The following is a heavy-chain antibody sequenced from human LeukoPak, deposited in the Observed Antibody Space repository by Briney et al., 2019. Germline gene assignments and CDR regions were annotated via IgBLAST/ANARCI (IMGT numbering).Heavy chain of an antibody. J-gene: IGHJ4*02. CDR3: ARHGRRMVRGNYYFDY. CDR2: IYYSGST. D-gene: IGHD3-10*01. Sequence: SETLSLTCTVSGGSISSYYWDWIRQPPGKGLEWIGSIYYSGSTYYNPSLKSRVTISVDTSKNQFSLKLTSVTAADTAVYYCARHGRRMVRGNYYFDYWGQGTLVTVSS. V-gene: IGHV4-39*01. CDR1: GGSISSYY.